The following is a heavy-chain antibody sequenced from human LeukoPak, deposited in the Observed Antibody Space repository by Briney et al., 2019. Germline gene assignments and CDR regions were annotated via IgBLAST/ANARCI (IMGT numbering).Heavy chain of an antibody. V-gene: IGHV3-15*01. J-gene: IGHJ3*02. D-gene: IGHD6-13*01. CDR1: GFTFSNAW. CDR2: IKSKTDGGTT. Sequence: PGGSLRLSCAASGFTFSNAWMSWVRQAPGKGLEWVGRIKSKTDGGTTDYAAPVKGRFTISRDDSKNALYLQMNSLKTEDTAVYYCTTDSSSWIDAFDIWGQGTMVTVSS. CDR3: TTDSSSWIDAFDI.